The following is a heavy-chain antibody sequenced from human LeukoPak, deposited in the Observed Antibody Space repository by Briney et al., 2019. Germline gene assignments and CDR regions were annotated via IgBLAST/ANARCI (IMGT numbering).Heavy chain of an antibody. V-gene: IGHV4-31*03. CDR2: IYYSGST. CDR1: GGSISRGGYY. J-gene: IGHJ5*02. Sequence: SQTLSLTCTVSGGSISRGGYYWSWIRQHPGKGLEWIGYIYYSGSTYYNPSLKSRVTISVDTSKNQFSLKLSSVTAADTAVYYCARSFTIFEVVGNWFDPWGQGTLVTVSS. D-gene: IGHD3-3*01. CDR3: ARSFTIFEVVGNWFDP.